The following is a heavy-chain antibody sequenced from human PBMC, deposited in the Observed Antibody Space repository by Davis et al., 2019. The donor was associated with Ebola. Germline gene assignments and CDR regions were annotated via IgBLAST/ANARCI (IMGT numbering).Heavy chain of an antibody. Sequence: PGGSLRLSCAASGFTFSSYGMHWVRQAPGKGLEWVAVIWYDGSNKYDADSVKGRFTISRDNSKNTLYLQMNSLRAEDTAVYYCAKDRRPSDFWSGYYSPYYYYGMDVWGQGTTVTVSS. V-gene: IGHV3-33*06. CDR1: GFTFSSYG. CDR3: AKDRRPSDFWSGYYSPYYYYGMDV. D-gene: IGHD3-3*01. CDR2: IWYDGSNK. J-gene: IGHJ6*02.